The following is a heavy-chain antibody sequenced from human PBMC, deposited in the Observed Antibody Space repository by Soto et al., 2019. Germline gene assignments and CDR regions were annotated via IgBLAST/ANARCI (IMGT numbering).Heavy chain of an antibody. J-gene: IGHJ4*02. CDR3: ARGRTTGVDY. CDR2: INSYSGGT. D-gene: IGHD3-10*01. CDR1: GYTFTGYY. V-gene: IGHV1-2*02. Sequence: QVQLVQSGAEVKKPGASVTVSCKASGYTFTGYYVHWVRQAPGQGLEWMGWINSYSGGTNYAQKFEGRVTMTRDKSISPAYMDLTRLTSDDTAVYYCARGRTTGVDYWGQGALVTVSS.